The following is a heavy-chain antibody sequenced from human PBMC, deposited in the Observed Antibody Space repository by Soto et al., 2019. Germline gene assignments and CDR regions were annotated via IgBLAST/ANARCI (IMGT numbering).Heavy chain of an antibody. CDR2: INHSGST. J-gene: IGHJ4*02. D-gene: IGHD5-18*01. Sequence: PSETLSLTCAVYGGSFSGYYWSWIRQPPGKGLEWIGEINHSGSTNYNPSLKSRVTISVDTSKNQFSLKLSSVTAADTAVYYCARGHPDTAMVPWYFDYWGQGTLVTVSS. CDR1: GGSFSGYY. V-gene: IGHV4-34*01. CDR3: ARGHPDTAMVPWYFDY.